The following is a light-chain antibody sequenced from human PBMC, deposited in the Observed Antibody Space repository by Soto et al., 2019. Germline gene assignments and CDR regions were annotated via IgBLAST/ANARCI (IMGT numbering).Light chain of an antibody. V-gene: IGLV2-14*01. CDR1: SSDVGGYNY. CDR2: DVS. Sequence: QSALTQPASVSGSPGQSITISCTGTSSDVGGYNYVSWYQQHPGKAPKLMIYDVSNRPSVVSNRFSGSKSGNTASLTISGLQAEDEADYYCSSYTSSSTLFGTGTKVTVL. CDR3: SSYTSSSTL. J-gene: IGLJ1*01.